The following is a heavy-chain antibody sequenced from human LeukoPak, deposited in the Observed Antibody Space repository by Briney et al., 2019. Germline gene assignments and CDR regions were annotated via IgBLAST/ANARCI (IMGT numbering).Heavy chain of an antibody. CDR2: IYTSGST. J-gene: IGHJ4*02. D-gene: IGHD6-13*01. V-gene: IGHV4-61*02. CDR1: GGSISSGSYY. Sequence: PSQTLSLTCTVSGGSISSGSYYWSWIRQPAGKGLEWIGRIYTSGSTNYNPSLKSRVTISVATSKTQYSLKLSSVTAADTAVYYCARGVISSWSYYFDYWGQGTLVTVSS. CDR3: ARGVISSWSYYFDY.